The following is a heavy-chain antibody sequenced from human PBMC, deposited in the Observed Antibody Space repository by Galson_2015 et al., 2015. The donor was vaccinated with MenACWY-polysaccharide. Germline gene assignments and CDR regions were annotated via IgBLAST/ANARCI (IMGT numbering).Heavy chain of an antibody. V-gene: IGHV3-74*01. CDR2: ISSDGSST. CDR1: GFTFSSYR. Sequence: SLRLSCAASGFTFSSYRMNWVRQAPRKGLVWVSRISSDGSSTNYADSVKGRFTISRDNAKNTLYLQMSSLRAEDTGVYYCARDFGGNNWFDPWGQGTLVTVSS. CDR3: ARDFGGNNWFDP. D-gene: IGHD4-23*01. J-gene: IGHJ5*02.